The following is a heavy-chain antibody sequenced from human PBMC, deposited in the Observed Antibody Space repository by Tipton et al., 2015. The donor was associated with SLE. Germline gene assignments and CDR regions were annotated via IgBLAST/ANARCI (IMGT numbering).Heavy chain of an antibody. V-gene: IGHV4-30-2*01. D-gene: IGHD2-21*02. CDR1: GGSISSGDYY. CDR2: IYHSGRT. CDR3: ARGGDSGDFDI. J-gene: IGHJ3*02. Sequence: TLPLTCSVSGGSISSGDYYWSWIRQPPGKGLVWIGEIYHSGRTNYNPSLKSRVTISVDKSKNQFSLKLTSVTAADTAVYFCARGGDSGDFDIWGRGTMVTVSS.